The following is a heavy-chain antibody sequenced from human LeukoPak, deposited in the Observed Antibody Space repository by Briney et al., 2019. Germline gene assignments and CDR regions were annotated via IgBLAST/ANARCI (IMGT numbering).Heavy chain of an antibody. J-gene: IGHJ5*02. CDR2: IYHSGST. CDR3: ARRSWFGEWFDP. V-gene: IGHV4-4*02. D-gene: IGHD3-10*01. Sequence: SETLSLTCAVSGGSISSSNWWSWVRQPPGKGLEWIGEIYHSGSTNYNPSLKSRVTISVDKSKNQFSLKLSSVTAAGTAVYYCARRSWFGEWFDPWGQGTLVTVSS. CDR1: GGSISSSNW.